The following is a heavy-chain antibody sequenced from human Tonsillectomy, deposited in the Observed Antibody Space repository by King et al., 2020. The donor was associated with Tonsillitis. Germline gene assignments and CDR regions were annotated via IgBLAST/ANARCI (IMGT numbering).Heavy chain of an antibody. Sequence: VQLVESGGGLVKPGGSLRLSCAASGFTFSTYSMNWVRQAPGKGLEWVSSISSSSSYIYYVDSVRGRFTISRDNAKNSLYLQMDSLRAEDTAVYYCARDPTYYYDSSGYWDAFDIWGQGTMVTVSS. J-gene: IGHJ3*02. CDR2: ISSSSSYI. CDR3: ARDPTYYYDSSGYWDAFDI. D-gene: IGHD3-22*01. V-gene: IGHV3-21*01. CDR1: GFTFSTYS.